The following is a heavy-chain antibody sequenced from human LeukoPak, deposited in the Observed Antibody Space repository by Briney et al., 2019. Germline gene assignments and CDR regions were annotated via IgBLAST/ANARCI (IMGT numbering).Heavy chain of an antibody. CDR1: GGCISSSSYY. J-gene: IGHJ3*02. CDR2: IYYSGST. V-gene: IGHV4-39*01. D-gene: IGHD6-19*01. Sequence: KPSETLSLTCTVSGGCISSSSYYWGWIRQPPGKGLEWIGSIYYSGSTYYNPSLKSRVTISVDTSKNQFSLKLSSVTAADTAVYYCARGPKSSGWSGAFDMWGQGTTVTVSS. CDR3: ARGPKSSGWSGAFDM.